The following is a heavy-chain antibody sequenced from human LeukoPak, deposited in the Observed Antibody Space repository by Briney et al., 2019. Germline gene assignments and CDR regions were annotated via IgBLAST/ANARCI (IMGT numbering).Heavy chain of an antibody. D-gene: IGHD3-22*01. CDR3: AKVGTYYYDSSGLDY. CDR1: GFTFSSYG. V-gene: IGHV3-30*18. CDR2: ISYDGSNK. J-gene: IGHJ4*02. Sequence: GGSLRLSCAASGFTFSSYGMHWVRQAPGKGLEWVAVISYDGSNKYYADSVKGRFTISRDNSKNTLYLQMNSLRAEDTAVYYCAKVGTYYYDSSGLDYWGQGTLVTVSS.